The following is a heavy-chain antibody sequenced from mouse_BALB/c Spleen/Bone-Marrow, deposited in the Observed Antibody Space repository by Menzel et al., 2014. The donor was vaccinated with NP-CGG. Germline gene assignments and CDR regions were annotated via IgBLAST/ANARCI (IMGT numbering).Heavy chain of an antibody. J-gene: IGHJ4*01. Sequence: EVQLQQSGPELVKPGASVKISCKASGYSFTDYYMHWVKQSHEKSLEWIGRINPYNGATSYNQNFKGKASLTVDTSSTTVYMEIQTLTAADSEYYSCSTERYDEDYGIDYWGQGTSVTVSS. CDR1: GYSFTDYY. V-gene: IGHV1-34*02. CDR2: INPYNGAT. CDR3: STERYDEDYGIDY. D-gene: IGHD2-14*01.